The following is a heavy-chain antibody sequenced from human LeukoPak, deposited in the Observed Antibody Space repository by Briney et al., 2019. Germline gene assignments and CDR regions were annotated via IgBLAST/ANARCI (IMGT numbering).Heavy chain of an antibody. J-gene: IGHJ4*02. CDR3: ARDRYSSRTNFDY. V-gene: IGHV1-69*13. Sequence: AASVKVSCKASGGTFSSYAISWVRQAPGQGLERMGGIIPIFGTANYAQKFQGRVTITADESTSTAYMELSSLRSEDTAVYYCARDRYSSRTNFDYWGQGTLVTVSS. CDR1: GGTFSSYA. D-gene: IGHD6-13*01. CDR2: IIPIFGTA.